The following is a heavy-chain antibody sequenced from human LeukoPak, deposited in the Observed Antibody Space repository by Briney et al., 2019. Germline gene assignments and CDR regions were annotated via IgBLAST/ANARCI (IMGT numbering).Heavy chain of an antibody. CDR2: INQDGSEK. V-gene: IGHV3-7*03. CDR1: GGSFSGFY. Sequence: QPSETLSLTCAVHGGSFSGFYWTWIRQAPGKGLEWVANINQDGSEKYYVDSVKGRFTISRDNSKNTVYLQMNSLRAEDTAVYYCAKGGSYRSQPYFDYWGQGTPVTVSS. D-gene: IGHD3-16*02. J-gene: IGHJ4*02. CDR3: AKGGSYRSQPYFDY.